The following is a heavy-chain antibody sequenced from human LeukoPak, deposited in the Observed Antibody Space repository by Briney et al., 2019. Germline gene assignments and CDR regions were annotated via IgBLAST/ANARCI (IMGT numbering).Heavy chain of an antibody. V-gene: IGHV4-30-4*08. J-gene: IGHJ4*02. Sequence: SQTLSLTCSVSGGFINSGDYYWSWIRQHPGKGLEWIGYIYYTGNTYYNPSLQSRVTMSTDTSKNQFSLQLNSVTPEDTGVYYCARLVGGSPDYWGQGTLVTVPT. D-gene: IGHD2-15*01. CDR3: ARLVGGSPDY. CDR1: GGFINSGDYY. CDR2: IYYTGNT.